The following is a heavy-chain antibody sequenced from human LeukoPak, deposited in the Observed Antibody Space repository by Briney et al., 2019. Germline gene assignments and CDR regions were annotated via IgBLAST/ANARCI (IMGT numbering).Heavy chain of an antibody. D-gene: IGHD5-18*01. CDR1: GFTFSDHA. CDR2: ISYDGSNK. CDR3: ARDGDTDPYYFDY. J-gene: IGHJ4*02. Sequence: GGSLRLSCAASGFTFSDHAMHWVRQAPGKGLEWVAVISYDGSNKYYADSVKGRFTISRDNSKNTLYQQMNSLRAEDTAVYYCARDGDTDPYYFDYWGQGTLVTVSS. V-gene: IGHV3-30-3*01.